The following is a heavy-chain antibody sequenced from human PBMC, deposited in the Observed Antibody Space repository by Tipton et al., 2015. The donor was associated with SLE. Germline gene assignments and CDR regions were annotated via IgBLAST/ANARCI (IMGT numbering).Heavy chain of an antibody. J-gene: IGHJ4*02. Sequence: SLRLSCAASGFTLSSYSMNWVRQAPGKGLEWISYISSTSSTIYYADSVKGRFTISRDNAKNSLYLQMNSLRAEDTAVYYCARDLNWDYYFDYWGQGTPVTVSS. CDR1: GFTLSSYS. CDR3: ARDLNWDYYFDY. CDR2: ISSTSSTI. V-gene: IGHV3-48*04. D-gene: IGHD7-27*01.